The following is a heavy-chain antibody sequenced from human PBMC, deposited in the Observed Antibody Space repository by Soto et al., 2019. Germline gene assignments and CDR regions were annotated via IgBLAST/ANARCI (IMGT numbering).Heavy chain of an antibody. CDR1: GFTFSSYA. D-gene: IGHD3-22*01. Sequence: QVQLVESGGGVVQPGRSLRLSCAASGFTFSSYAMHWVRQAPGKGLEWVAVISYDGSNKYYADSVKGRFTIFRDNSKNTLYLQMNSLRAEDTAVYYCAGGYFDYWGQGTLVTVSS. CDR3: AGGYFDY. V-gene: IGHV3-30-3*01. J-gene: IGHJ4*02. CDR2: ISYDGSNK.